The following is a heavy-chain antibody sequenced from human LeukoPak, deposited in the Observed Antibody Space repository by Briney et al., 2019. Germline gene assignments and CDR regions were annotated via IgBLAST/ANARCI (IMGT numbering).Heavy chain of an antibody. Sequence: SETLSLTCAVSGGSISSSNWWSWVRQPPGKGLEWIGEINHSGSTNYNPSLKSRVTISGDTSKNQFSLKLSSVTAADTAVYYCARGTVNYCSGGSCYLYYFDYWGQGTLVTVSS. D-gene: IGHD2-15*01. CDR1: GGSISSSNW. V-gene: IGHV4-4*02. CDR3: ARGTVNYCSGGSCYLYYFDY. CDR2: INHSGST. J-gene: IGHJ4*02.